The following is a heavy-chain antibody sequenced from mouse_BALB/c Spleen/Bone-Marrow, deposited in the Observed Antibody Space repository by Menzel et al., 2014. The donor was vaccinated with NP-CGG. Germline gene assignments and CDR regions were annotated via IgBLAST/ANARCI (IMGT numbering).Heavy chain of an antibody. V-gene: IGHV1-19*01. J-gene: IGHJ2*01. Sequence: EVHLVESGPALVKPGASVKMSCKASGYTFTDYYMDWVRQSHGESFEWIGRVHPYNGGTSYSQKFKCKATLTVDKPSSTTCMELNRLTAKDSAIYYWARKGVRWLLLYWSQDTALTACS. CDR2: VHPYNGGT. D-gene: IGHD2-3*01. CDR1: GYTFTDYY. CDR3: ARKGVRWLLLY.